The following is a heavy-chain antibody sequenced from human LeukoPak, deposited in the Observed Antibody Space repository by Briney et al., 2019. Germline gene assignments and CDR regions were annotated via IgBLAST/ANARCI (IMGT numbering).Heavy chain of an antibody. V-gene: IGHV4-4*07. J-gene: IGHJ4*02. Sequence: SETLSLTCTVSGDSISNYYWSWIRQPAGKGLEWIGRIYTSGSTNYNPSLKSRVTMSVDTSKNQFSLRLSSVTAANTAVYYCARVSLVRGAPDYYFDYWGQGTLVTVSS. CDR1: GDSISNYY. D-gene: IGHD3-10*01. CDR3: ARVSLVRGAPDYYFDY. CDR2: IYTSGST.